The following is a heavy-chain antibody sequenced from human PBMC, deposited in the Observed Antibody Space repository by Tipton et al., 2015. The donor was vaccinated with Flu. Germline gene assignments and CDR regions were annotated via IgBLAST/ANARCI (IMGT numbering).Heavy chain of an antibody. Sequence: LSLTCTVSGGSMSNNFWSWFRQPAEKGLEWIGRIYASGVTNYNPSLKSRLTMSVDASKQQFSLKLSSMTAADTAVYYCARGSGSGTFMIFDLWGQGTLVTVSS. CDR3: ARGSGSGTFMIFDL. V-gene: IGHV4-4*07. CDR2: IYASGVT. CDR1: GGSMSNNF. J-gene: IGHJ4*02. D-gene: IGHD3-10*01.